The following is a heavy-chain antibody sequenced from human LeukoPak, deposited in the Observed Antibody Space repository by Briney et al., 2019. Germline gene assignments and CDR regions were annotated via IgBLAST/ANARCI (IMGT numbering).Heavy chain of an antibody. CDR1: VGSFSGYY. D-gene: IGHD3-10*01. V-gene: IGHV4-34*01. Sequence: SETLSLTCAVYVGSFSGYYWSWIRQPPGKGLEWIGEINHSGSTNYNPSLKSRVTISVDTSKNQFSLKLSSVTAADTAVYYCARDPRFPTSPNCYGSGSYLDYWGQGNLVTVSS. CDR3: ARDPRFPTSPNCYGSGSYLDY. CDR2: INHSGST. J-gene: IGHJ4*02.